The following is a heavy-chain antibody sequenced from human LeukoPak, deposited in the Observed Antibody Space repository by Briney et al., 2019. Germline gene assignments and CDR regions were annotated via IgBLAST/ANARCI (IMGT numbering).Heavy chain of an antibody. J-gene: IGHJ4*02. CDR1: GFNFNSHT. CDR3: ARGYASESYYNGPGY. Sequence: PGGSLRLSCEASGFNFNSHTMGWVRQAPGKGLDWVAVVSDDGSHHSHADSVKGRFTISRDNSQSTVFLQMNSLRAEDTGVYYCARGYASESYYNGPGYWGQGTLVTVSS. CDR2: VSDDGSHH. D-gene: IGHD3-10*01. V-gene: IGHV3-30-3*01.